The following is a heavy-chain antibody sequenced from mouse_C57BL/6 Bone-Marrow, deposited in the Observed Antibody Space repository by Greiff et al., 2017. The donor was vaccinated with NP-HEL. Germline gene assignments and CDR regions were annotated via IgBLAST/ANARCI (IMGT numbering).Heavy chain of an antibody. CDR3: ARGLYDGYYYYFDY. Sequence: QVQLKQSGPELVKPGASVKISCKASGYAFSSSWMNWVKQRPGKGLEWIGRIYPGDGDTNYNGKFKGKATLTADKSSSTAYMQLSSLTSEDSAVXFCARGLYDGYYYYFDYWGQGTTLTVSS. CDR1: GYAFSSSW. CDR2: IYPGDGDT. J-gene: IGHJ2*01. D-gene: IGHD2-3*01. V-gene: IGHV1-82*01.